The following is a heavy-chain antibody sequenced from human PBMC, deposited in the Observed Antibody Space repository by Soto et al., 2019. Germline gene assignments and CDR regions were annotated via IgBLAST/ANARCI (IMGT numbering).Heavy chain of an antibody. CDR2: ISWNSGSI. CDR1: GFTFDDYA. J-gene: IGHJ4*02. D-gene: IGHD3-22*01. Sequence: EVQLVESGGGLVQPGRSLRLSCAASGFTFDDYAMHWVRQAPGKGLEWVSGISWNSGSIGYADSVKGRFTISRDNAKNSLYLQMNSLRAEDTAVYYCAKDTYYYDSSGYYGEFDYWGQGTLVTVSS. CDR3: AKDTYYYDSSGYYGEFDY. V-gene: IGHV3-9*01.